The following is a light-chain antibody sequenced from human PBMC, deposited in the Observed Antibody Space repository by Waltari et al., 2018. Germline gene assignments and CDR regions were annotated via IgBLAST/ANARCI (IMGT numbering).Light chain of an antibody. CDR1: QSVSSN. CDR3: QQYNNWPRGT. Sequence: EIVMTQSPATLSVSQGERATLSCRASQSVSSNLAWYQQKPGQAPRLLIYGASTRATGIPARFSGSGSGTEFTLTISSLQSEDFAVYYCQQYNNWPRGTFGQGTKVEIK. J-gene: IGKJ1*01. V-gene: IGKV3-15*01. CDR2: GAS.